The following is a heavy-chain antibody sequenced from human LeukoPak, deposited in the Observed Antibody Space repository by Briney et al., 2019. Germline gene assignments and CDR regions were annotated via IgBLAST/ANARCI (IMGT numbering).Heavy chain of an antibody. Sequence: PGGSLRLSCAASGFTFSSYAMSWVRQAPGKGLEWVSAISGSGGSTYYADSVKGRFTISRDNSKNTLYLQMSSLRAEDSAIFYCAKGSASGRPYYFDSWGQGILVTVSS. V-gene: IGHV3-23*01. CDR1: GFTFSSYA. CDR2: ISGSGGST. D-gene: IGHD2-15*01. J-gene: IGHJ4*02. CDR3: AKGSASGRPYYFDS.